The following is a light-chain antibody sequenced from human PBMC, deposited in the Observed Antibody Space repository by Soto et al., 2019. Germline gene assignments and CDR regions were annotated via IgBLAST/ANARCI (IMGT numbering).Light chain of an antibody. CDR1: SSDVGGYNY. Sequence: QSALTQPRSVSGSPGQSVTISCTGTSSDVGGYNYVSWYQQHPGKAPKLMIFDVSKRPSGVPDRFSGSKSGNTASLTISGLQAGGEGDYYCCSYAGSYNVVFGGGTKLTVL. V-gene: IGLV2-11*01. J-gene: IGLJ2*01. CDR3: CSYAGSYNVV. CDR2: DVS.